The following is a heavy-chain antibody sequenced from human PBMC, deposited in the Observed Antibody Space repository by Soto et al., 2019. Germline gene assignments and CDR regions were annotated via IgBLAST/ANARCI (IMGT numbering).Heavy chain of an antibody. CDR1: GFTFSSYS. Sequence: GGPLRLSCAASGFTFSSYSMNWVRQAPGKGLERVSSISRRSTFIYYADSLKGRFTVSRDDAKNSLYLQMNSLRAEDTAVYYCARDLDVTMITPGLDYWGQGTRVTVSS. CDR2: ISRRSTFI. V-gene: IGHV3-21*01. J-gene: IGHJ4*02. CDR3: ARDLDVTMITPGLDY. D-gene: IGHD3-22*01.